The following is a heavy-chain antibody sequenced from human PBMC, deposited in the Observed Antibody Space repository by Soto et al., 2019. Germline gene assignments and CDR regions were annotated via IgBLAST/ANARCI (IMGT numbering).Heavy chain of an antibody. D-gene: IGHD1-26*01. V-gene: IGHV5-10-1*01. CDR2: IDPSDSYT. CDR1: GYSFTSYW. J-gene: IGHJ5*02. Sequence: GESLKISCKGSGYSFTSYWISWVRQMPGKGLEWMGRIDPSDSYTNYSPSFQGHVTISADKSISTAYLQWSSLKASDTAMYYCARTAEQQNWFDPWGQGTLVTVSS. CDR3: ARTAEQQNWFDP.